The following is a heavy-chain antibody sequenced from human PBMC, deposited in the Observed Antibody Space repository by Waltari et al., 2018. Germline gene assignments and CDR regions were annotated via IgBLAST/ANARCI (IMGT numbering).Heavy chain of an antibody. CDR1: GYSISSGDY. CDR3: ARGQGPQFPDY. J-gene: IGHJ4*02. Sequence: QVQLQESGPGLVKPSETLSLTCAVSGYSISSGDYWGWIRQPPGKGLEWIGTIYHSGSTYYNPSLKSRVTISVDTSKNQFSLKLSSVTAADTAVYYCARGQGPQFPDYWGQGTLVTVSS. CDR2: IYHSGST. V-gene: IGHV4-38-2*01.